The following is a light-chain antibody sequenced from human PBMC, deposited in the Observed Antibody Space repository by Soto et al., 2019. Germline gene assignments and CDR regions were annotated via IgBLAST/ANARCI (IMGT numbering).Light chain of an antibody. CDR2: EVS. CDR3: SSYAGSNKL. J-gene: IGLJ2*01. Sequence: QSALTQPPSASGSPGQSVTIPCTGTSSDVGGYNYVSWYQQHPGKAPKLMIYEVSKRPSGVPDRFSGSKSGNTASLTVSGLQAEDEADYYCSSYAGSNKLFGGGTKLTVL. V-gene: IGLV2-8*01. CDR1: SSDVGGYNY.